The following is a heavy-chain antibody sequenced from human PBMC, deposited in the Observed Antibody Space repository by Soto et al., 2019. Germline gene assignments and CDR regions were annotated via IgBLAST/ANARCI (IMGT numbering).Heavy chain of an antibody. V-gene: IGHV3-30-3*01. J-gene: IGHJ4*02. CDR3: ARERDALLVEMATSPDSGIDY. Sequence: GGSLRLSCAASGFTFSSYAMHWVRQAPGKGLEWVAVISYDGSNKYYADSVKGRFTISRDNSKNTLYLQMNSLRAEDTAVYYCARERDALLVEMATSPDSGIDYWGQGTLVTVSS. CDR1: GFTFSSYA. CDR2: ISYDGSNK. D-gene: IGHD5-12*01.